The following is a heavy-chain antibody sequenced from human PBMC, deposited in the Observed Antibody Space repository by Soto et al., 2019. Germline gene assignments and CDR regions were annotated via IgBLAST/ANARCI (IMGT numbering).Heavy chain of an antibody. CDR2: IIPIFGTA. D-gene: IGHD3-22*01. CDR1: GGTFSSYA. J-gene: IGHJ5*02. Sequence: QVQLVQSGAEVKKPGSSVKVSCKASGGTFSSYAITWVRQAPGQGLEWTGGIIPIFGTANDAQKFQARVTITADESTSTAYMELSSLTSEDTAVYYCARDRGPSSGYYPYWFDPWGQGTLVTVSS. V-gene: IGHV1-69*12. CDR3: ARDRGPSSGYYPYWFDP.